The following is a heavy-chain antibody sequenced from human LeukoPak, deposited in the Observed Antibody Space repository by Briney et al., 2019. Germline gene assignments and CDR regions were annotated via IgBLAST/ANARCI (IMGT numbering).Heavy chain of an antibody. V-gene: IGHV1-18*01. CDR2: ISGYNGNT. CDR3: ARDRRTVVTGGGQGSWFDP. D-gene: IGHD4-23*01. Sequence: GASVTVSCKASGYTVNTYGISWVRQAPGQGLEWMGWISGYNGNTDYAQKFQGRVTVTTDTSTSTAYMELRSLRSDDTAVYYCARDRRTVVTGGGQGSWFDPWGQGTLVTVSS. J-gene: IGHJ5*02. CDR1: GYTVNTYG.